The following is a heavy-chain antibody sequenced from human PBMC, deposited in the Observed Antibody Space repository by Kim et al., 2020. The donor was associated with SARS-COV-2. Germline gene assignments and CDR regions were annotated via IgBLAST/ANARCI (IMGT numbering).Heavy chain of an antibody. CDR1: GFTFSSYA. Sequence: GGSLRLSCAASGFTFSSYAMNWVRQSPGKGLEWVSGISGSGHSTYYRDSVKGRYSISRDNSKNTLYLQMNSLRVEDTAIYYCAKGVGWLVRLTAGYNWLDPWGQGTLVTVSS. CDR2: ISGSGHST. V-gene: IGHV3-23*01. CDR3: AKGVGWLVRLTAGYNWLDP. D-gene: IGHD6-19*01. J-gene: IGHJ5*02.